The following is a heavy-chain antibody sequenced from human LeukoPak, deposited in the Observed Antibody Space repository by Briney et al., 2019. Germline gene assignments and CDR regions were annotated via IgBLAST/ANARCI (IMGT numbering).Heavy chain of an antibody. CDR1: ADAITSHFY. V-gene: IGHV4-38-2*02. CDR2: VYHSGAE. Sequence: SETLSLTCIVSADAITSHFYWGWIRQSPGEGGKGLEWIASVYHSGAEYVNPSLKSRLTTSVDTSKSQFYLTLTSVTAADTAVYFCATASFASGSYYFDLWGPGTLITVSS. J-gene: IGHJ4*02. CDR3: ATASFASGSYYFDL. D-gene: IGHD3-10*01.